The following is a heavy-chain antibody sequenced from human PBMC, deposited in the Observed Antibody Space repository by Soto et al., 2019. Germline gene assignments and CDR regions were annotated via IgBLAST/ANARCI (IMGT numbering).Heavy chain of an antibody. D-gene: IGHD3-10*02. CDR2: IRSKGFGGTT. CDR1: GFTFGDYT. V-gene: IGHV3-49*04. Sequence: GGSLRLSCTTSGFTFGDYTMGWVRQAPGKGLEWVGFIRSKGFGGTTEYAASVKGRFTISRDDSKSIAYLQMSSLKTEDTAVYYCFRDLRGSIYVFDYWGQGALVTVSS. CDR3: FRDLRGSIYVFDY. J-gene: IGHJ4*02.